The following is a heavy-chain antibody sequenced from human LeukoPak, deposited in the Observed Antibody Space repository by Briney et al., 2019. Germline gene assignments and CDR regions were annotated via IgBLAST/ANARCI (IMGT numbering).Heavy chain of an antibody. V-gene: IGHV3-23*01. Sequence: GGSLRLSCAASGFSFSSYEMNWVRQAPGKGLEWVSAIGGSGGSTYYADSVKGRFTISRDNSKNTLYLQMNSLRAEDTAVYYCAKGLYFWSGYDAFDIWGQGTMVTVSS. J-gene: IGHJ3*02. CDR3: AKGLYFWSGYDAFDI. CDR2: IGGSGGST. D-gene: IGHD3-3*01. CDR1: GFSFSSYE.